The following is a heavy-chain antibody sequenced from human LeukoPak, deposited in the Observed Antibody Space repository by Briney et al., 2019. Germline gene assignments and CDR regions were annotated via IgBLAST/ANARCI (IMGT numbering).Heavy chain of an antibody. CDR3: VRVYDFWSGGGYYFDY. CDR2: INHNSGGT. Sequence: ASVKVSCKASGYTFTGYYMHWVRQAPGQGLEWMGWINHNSGGTNYAQKFQGRVTMTRDTSISTAYMELSRLRSDDTAVYYCVRVYDFWSGGGYYFDYWGQGTLVTVSS. J-gene: IGHJ4*02. CDR1: GYTFTGYY. V-gene: IGHV1-2*02. D-gene: IGHD3-3*01.